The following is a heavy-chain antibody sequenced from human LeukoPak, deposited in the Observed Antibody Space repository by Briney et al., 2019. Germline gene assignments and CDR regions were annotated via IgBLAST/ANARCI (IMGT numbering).Heavy chain of an antibody. CDR3: AKAVNSVYDSSGPI. D-gene: IGHD3-22*01. J-gene: IGHJ3*02. CDR2: ISYDGSNK. CDR1: GFTFSSYG. V-gene: IGHV3-30*18. Sequence: GGSLRLSCAASGFTFSSYGMHWVRQAPGKGLEWVAVISYDGSNKYYADSMKGRFTISRDNSKNTLYLQMNSLRAEDTAVYYCAKAVNSVYDSSGPIWGQGTMVTVSS.